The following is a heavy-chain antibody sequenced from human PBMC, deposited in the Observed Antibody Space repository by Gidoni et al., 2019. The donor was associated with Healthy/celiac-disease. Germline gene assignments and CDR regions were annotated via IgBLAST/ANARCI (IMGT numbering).Heavy chain of an antibody. Sequence: QVQLVESGVGVVPPGRSLRLSCAASAFTFSSYAMHWFRQAPGKGLEWVAVISYDGSNKYYADSVKGRFTISRDNSKNTLYLQMNSRRAEDTAVYYCARGITYYYDSSGYYLVGDAFDIWGQGTMVTVSS. CDR1: AFTFSSYA. J-gene: IGHJ3*02. V-gene: IGHV3-30-3*01. CDR2: ISYDGSNK. D-gene: IGHD3-22*01. CDR3: ARGITYYYDSSGYYLVGDAFDI.